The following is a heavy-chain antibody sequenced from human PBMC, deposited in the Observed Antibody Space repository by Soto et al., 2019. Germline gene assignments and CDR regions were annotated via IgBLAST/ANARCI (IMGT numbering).Heavy chain of an antibody. D-gene: IGHD1-26*01. J-gene: IGHJ3*02. CDR3: GRVRGFLQNSATYDAAFDK. Sequence: QVQLVESGGDLVKPGGSLRLSCAASGFTFSDYDMSWIRQAPGKGLEWVSHINTSATIIYYADSVKGRFTISRDNGKNSLYLQTNSLRAEDTALYYCGRVRGFLQNSATYDAAFDKWGQGTMVTVSS. V-gene: IGHV3-11*01. CDR2: INTSATII. CDR1: GFTFSDYD.